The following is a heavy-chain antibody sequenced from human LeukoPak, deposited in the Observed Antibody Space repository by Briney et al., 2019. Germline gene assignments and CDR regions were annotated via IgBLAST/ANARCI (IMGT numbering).Heavy chain of an antibody. J-gene: IGHJ4*02. D-gene: IGHD6-6*01. CDR1: GGSISSSNW. CDR2: IYHSGST. CDR3: ARGNGSSYFFDY. V-gene: IGHV4-4*02. Sequence: KPSETLSLTCAVSGGSISSSNWWTWVRQPPGKGLEWIGNIYHSGSTKYNPSLKSRATISVDKSKNQFSLSLSSVTAADTAFYHCARGNGSSYFFDYWGQGTLVTVSS.